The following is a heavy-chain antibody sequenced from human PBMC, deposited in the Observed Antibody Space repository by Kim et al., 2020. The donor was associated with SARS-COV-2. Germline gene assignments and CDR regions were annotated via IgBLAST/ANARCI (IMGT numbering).Heavy chain of an antibody. Sequence: SQTLSFTCAISGDSVSNNRAAWNWIRQSPSRGLEWLRRTYYKSKWYYDYPISVSSRITINPDTSKNQFSLHLNSVTLEDTAVYYCVRETGSFDSWGQGTLVIVSS. CDR2: TYYKSKWYY. V-gene: IGHV6-1*01. CDR1: GDSVSNNRAA. J-gene: IGHJ4*02. CDR3: VRETGSFDS.